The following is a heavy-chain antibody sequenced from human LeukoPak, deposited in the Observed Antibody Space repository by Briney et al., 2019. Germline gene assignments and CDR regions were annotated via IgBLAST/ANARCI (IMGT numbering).Heavy chain of an antibody. J-gene: IGHJ3*02. D-gene: IGHD6-19*01. Sequence: ASVKVPCKASGYTFTSYDINWVRQATGQGLEWMGWMNPNSGNTGYAQKFQGRVTITRNTSISTAYMELSSLRSEDTAVYYCASSGWYVNAFDIWGQGTMVTVSS. CDR3: ASSGWYVNAFDI. V-gene: IGHV1-8*03. CDR1: GYTFTSYD. CDR2: MNPNSGNT.